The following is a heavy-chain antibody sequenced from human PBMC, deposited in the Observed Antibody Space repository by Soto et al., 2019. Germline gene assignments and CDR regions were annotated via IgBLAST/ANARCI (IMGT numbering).Heavy chain of an antibody. D-gene: IGHD1-26*01. J-gene: IGHJ4*02. CDR2: IKEHGGQD. V-gene: IGHV3-7*03. Sequence: EVQLVESGGGLVQPGGSLRLSCAASGFTFNTYWMSWVRQAPGKGLEWVAHIKEHGGQDFYVDSVKGRFTIFRDNANNSRYLQMNSVRAEDTVVYYCTRGLSMDMALIMGCYFVFWGQGSLVTVSS. CDR3: TRGLSMDMALIMGCYFVF. CDR1: GFTFNTYW.